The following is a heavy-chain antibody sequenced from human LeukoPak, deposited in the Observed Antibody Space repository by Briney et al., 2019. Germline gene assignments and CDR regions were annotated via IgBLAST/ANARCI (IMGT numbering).Heavy chain of an antibody. V-gene: IGHV3-30*04. Sequence: GGSLRLSCAASGFTFSSYAMHWVRQAPGKGLEWVAVISHDGSNKYYADSVKGRFTISRDNSKNTLYLQMNSLRAEDTAVYYCARSSGYYSAPFDYWGQGTLVTVSS. D-gene: IGHD3-22*01. J-gene: IGHJ4*02. CDR3: ARSSGYYSAPFDY. CDR2: ISHDGSNK. CDR1: GFTFSSYA.